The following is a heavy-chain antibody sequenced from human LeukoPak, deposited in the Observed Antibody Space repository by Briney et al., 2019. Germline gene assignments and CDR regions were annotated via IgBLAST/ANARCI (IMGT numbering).Heavy chain of an antibody. Sequence: GESLKISCKDSGYNFISDWIGWVRQMPGKGLEWMGIINLGDSDTRYSPSFQGQVTFSADKSISTAYLQWSGLKASDTAMYYCARKSTSWSPFDYWGQGTLVTVSS. CDR2: INLGDSDT. D-gene: IGHD2-2*01. CDR3: ARKSTSWSPFDY. V-gene: IGHV5-51*01. J-gene: IGHJ4*02. CDR1: GYNFISDW.